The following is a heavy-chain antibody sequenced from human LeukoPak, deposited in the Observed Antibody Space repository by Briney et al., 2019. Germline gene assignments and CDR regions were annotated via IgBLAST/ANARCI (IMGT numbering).Heavy chain of an antibody. D-gene: IGHD2-2*01. V-gene: IGHV3-30*18. CDR2: ISYDGSNK. CDR1: GFTFSSYG. J-gene: IGHJ4*02. CDR3: AKDASYYCSSTSCLFDY. Sequence: PGGSLGLSCAASGFTFSSYGMHWVRQAPGKGLEWVAVISYDGSNKYYADSVKGRFTISRDNSKNTLYLQMNSLRAEDTAVYYCAKDASYYCSSTSCLFDYWGQGTLVTVSS.